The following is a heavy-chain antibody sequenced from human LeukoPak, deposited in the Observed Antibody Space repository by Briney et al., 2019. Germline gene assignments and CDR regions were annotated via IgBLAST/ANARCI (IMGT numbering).Heavy chain of an antibody. Sequence: SGTLSLTCTVSGGSISSYYWTWIRQPPGKGLEWIGYIYYSGSTNYNPSLKSRVTISVDTSKNQFSPKLSSVTAADTAVYYCARGIVGARQSWFDPWGQGTLVTVSS. J-gene: IGHJ5*02. V-gene: IGHV4-59*12. D-gene: IGHD1-26*01. CDR1: GGSISSYY. CDR3: ARGIVGARQSWFDP. CDR2: IYYSGST.